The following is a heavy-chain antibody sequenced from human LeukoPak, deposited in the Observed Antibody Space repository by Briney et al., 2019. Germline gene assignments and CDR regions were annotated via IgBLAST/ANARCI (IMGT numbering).Heavy chain of an antibody. CDR2: IYYSGST. CDR3: ARGGGDCSGGSCYIDT. V-gene: IGHV4-39*07. Sequence: SETLSLTCTVSGGSISSSSYYWGWVRQPPGKGLEWIGSIYYSGSTYYNPSLKSRVTISVDTSKNQFSLKLSSVTAADTAVYYCARGGGDCSGGSCYIDTWGQGTLVTVS. D-gene: IGHD2-15*01. J-gene: IGHJ5*02. CDR1: GGSISSSSYY.